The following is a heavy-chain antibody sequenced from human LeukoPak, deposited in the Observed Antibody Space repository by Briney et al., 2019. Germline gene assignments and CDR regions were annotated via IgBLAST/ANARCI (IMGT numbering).Heavy chain of an antibody. CDR1: GFTFSSYG. Sequence: GGTLRLSCAASGFTFSSYGMSWVRQAPGKGLEWVSAISGSGGSTYYADSVKGRFTISRDNSKNTLYLQMNSLRAEDTAVYYCANGLVDYDSSGYSRRETSLGYWGQGTLVTVSS. CDR3: ANGLVDYDSSGYSRRETSLGY. V-gene: IGHV3-23*01. J-gene: IGHJ4*02. D-gene: IGHD3-22*01. CDR2: ISGSGGST.